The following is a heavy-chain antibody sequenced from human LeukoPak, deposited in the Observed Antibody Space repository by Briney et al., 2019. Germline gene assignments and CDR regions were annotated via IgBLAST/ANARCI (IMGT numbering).Heavy chain of an antibody. CDR1: GGSISSSC. CDR2: IYTSGIYASGST. V-gene: IGHV4-4*07. J-gene: IGHJ5*02. CDR3: AREGFDHSGGQNWFDP. D-gene: IGHD2-15*01. Sequence: PSETLSLTCTVSGGSISSSCWSWIRQPAGKGLQWIGRIYTSGIYASGSTNYNPSLKSRVTMSVDTSKNQFSLKLTSVTAADTAVYYCAREGFDHSGGQNWFDPWGQGTLVTVSS.